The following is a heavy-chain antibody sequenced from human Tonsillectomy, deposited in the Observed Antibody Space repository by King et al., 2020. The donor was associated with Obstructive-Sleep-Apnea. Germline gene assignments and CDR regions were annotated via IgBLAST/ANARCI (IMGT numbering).Heavy chain of an antibody. V-gene: IGHV3-21*01. CDR3: AGEEYFGSGTYYSTFDS. J-gene: IGHJ4*02. CDR1: DLPFSSSS. D-gene: IGHD3-10*01. CDR2: MTSTGTYI. Sequence: VQLVESGGGLVKPGGSLRLSCVVSDLPFSSSSMNWVRQAPGKGLEWVSSMTSTGTYIYYADSVQGRFTISRDNAKNSLFMQMNSLTVDDTAVYYCAGEEYFGSGTYYSTFDSWGQGTLVTVSS.